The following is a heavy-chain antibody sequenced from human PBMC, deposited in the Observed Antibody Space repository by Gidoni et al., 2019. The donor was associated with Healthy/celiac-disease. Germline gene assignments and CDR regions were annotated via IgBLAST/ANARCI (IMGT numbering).Heavy chain of an antibody. J-gene: IGHJ4*02. CDR1: GFTFSSYG. D-gene: IGHD6-13*01. V-gene: IGHV3-30*18. Sequence: QVQLVESGRGVVQPGRSLRLSCAASGFTFSSYGMHWVRQAPGKGLEWVAVISYDGSNKYYADSVKGRFTISRDNSKNTLYLQMNSLRAEDTAVYYCAKDQSSWYYYLKGPFDYWGQGTLVTVSS. CDR3: AKDQSSWYYYLKGPFDY. CDR2: ISYDGSNK.